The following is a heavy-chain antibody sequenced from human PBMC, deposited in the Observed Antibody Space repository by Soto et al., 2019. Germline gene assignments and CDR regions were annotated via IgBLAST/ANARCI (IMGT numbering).Heavy chain of an antibody. CDR2: ISGSGGST. CDR1: GFIFSSYA. D-gene: IGHD2-21*02. CDR3: AKSRHIVVVTAKHYPSKGMDF. Sequence: PGGSLRLSCAASGFIFSSYAMSWVRQAPGKGLEWVSAISGSGGSTYYADSVKGRFTISRDNSKNTLYLQMNSLRAEDTAVYYCAKSRHIVVVTAKHYPSKGMDFCGQGTTLSV. J-gene: IGHJ6*02. V-gene: IGHV3-23*01.